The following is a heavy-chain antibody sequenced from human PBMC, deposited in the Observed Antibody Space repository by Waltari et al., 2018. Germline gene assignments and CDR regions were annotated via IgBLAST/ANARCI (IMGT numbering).Heavy chain of an antibody. V-gene: IGHV4-30-2*01. D-gene: IGHD3-22*01. J-gene: IGHJ5*02. CDR3: ARVTYYDSSGFDP. Sequence: QLQLQESGSGLVKPSQTLSLTCAVSGGSISSGGYSWSWIRQPPGKGLVWIGYIYHSGSTYYHPALKSRVTRPVDRSKNQFSLKLSSVTAADTAVYYCARVTYYDSSGFDPWGQGTLVTVSS. CDR2: IYHSGST. CDR1: GGSISSGGYS.